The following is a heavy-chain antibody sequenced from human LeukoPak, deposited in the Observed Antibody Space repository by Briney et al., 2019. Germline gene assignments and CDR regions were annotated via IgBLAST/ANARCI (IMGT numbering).Heavy chain of an antibody. V-gene: IGHV3-48*02. D-gene: IGHD4-23*01. Sequence: PGGSLRLSCAASGFTFSSYTMSWVRQAPGKGLEWVSTITTSDGNTYYADSVKGRFTISRDNVENSLYLQMNSLRDEDTAVYYCARVAAGYSVNYFDYWGQGTLVTVSS. CDR1: GFTFSSYT. J-gene: IGHJ4*02. CDR3: ARVAAGYSVNYFDY. CDR2: ITTSDGNT.